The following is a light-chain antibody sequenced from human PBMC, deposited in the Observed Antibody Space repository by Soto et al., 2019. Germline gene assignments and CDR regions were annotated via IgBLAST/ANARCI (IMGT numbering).Light chain of an antibody. CDR1: QSVSYN. CDR2: DAS. Sequence: ETVMTQSPATLSVSPGDRATLSRSASQSVSYNLAWYQQKPGQAPRLLIYDASTRATGIPARFSGSASGTEFTLTISSLLSEDFAVYYCQQYNNWPLTFGGGTKVDTK. CDR3: QQYNNWPLT. V-gene: IGKV3D-15*01. J-gene: IGKJ4*01.